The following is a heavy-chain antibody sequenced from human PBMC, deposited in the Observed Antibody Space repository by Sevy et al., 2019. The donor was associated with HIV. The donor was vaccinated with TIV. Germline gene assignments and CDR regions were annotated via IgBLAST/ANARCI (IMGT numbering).Heavy chain of an antibody. CDR2: ISYDGIIK. Sequence: GGSLRPSCAASGFTFNTHAMHWVRQAPGKGLEWVALISYDGIIKYYADSVKGRLTISRDNSKNTLSLQMNSLRVEDTAVYYCAREGGYTSAWSPGNHWGQGTLVTVSS. V-gene: IGHV3-30*04. CDR1: GFTFNTHA. D-gene: IGHD6-19*01. CDR3: AREGGYTSAWSPGNH. J-gene: IGHJ4*02.